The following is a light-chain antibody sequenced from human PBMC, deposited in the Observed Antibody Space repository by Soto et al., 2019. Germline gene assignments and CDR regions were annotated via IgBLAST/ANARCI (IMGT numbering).Light chain of an antibody. CDR2: GAS. Sequence: EIVLTQSPGTLSLSPGERATLSCRASQSVSSSYLAWYQQKPGQAPRLLIYGASSRATDIPDRYSGSGSGTDFTLTISXXXXXXFAVYYCHQYGSSXATFGQ. J-gene: IGKJ1*01. CDR3: HQYGSSXAT. CDR1: QSVSSSY. V-gene: IGKV3-20*01.